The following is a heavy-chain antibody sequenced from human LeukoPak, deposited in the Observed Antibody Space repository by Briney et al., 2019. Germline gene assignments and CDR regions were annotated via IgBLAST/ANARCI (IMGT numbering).Heavy chain of an antibody. CDR3: ASDGSSYCSGGSCYSYFDY. CDR1: GYTFTGYY. Sequence: ASVKVSCKASGYTFTGYYMHWVRQAPGQGLEWMGWINPNSGGTNYAQKFQGRVTMTRDTSISTAYMELSRLRSDDTAVYYCASDGSSYCSGGSCYSYFDYWGQGTLVTVSS. D-gene: IGHD2-15*01. CDR2: INPNSGGT. J-gene: IGHJ4*02. V-gene: IGHV1-2*02.